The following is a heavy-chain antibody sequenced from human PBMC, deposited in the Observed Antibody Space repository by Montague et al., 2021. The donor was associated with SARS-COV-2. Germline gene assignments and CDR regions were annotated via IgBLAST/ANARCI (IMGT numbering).Heavy chain of an antibody. Sequence: SLRLSCAASGFTFDDYAMHWVRQAPGKGLEWVSGISWNSGSTGYADSXKGRFTISRDNAKNSLYLQMNSLRAEDTALYYCAKEVGESPSFDYWGQGTLVTVSS. CDR1: GFTFDDYA. CDR3: AKEVGESPSFDY. V-gene: IGHV3-9*01. D-gene: IGHD2-15*01. J-gene: IGHJ4*02. CDR2: ISWNSGST.